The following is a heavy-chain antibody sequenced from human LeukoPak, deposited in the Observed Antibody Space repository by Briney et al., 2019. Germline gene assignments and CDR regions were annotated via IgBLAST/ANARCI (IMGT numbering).Heavy chain of an antibody. CDR3: ARQKGYSSGWYFDY. D-gene: IGHD6-19*01. CDR1: GVSISGYY. J-gene: IGHJ4*02. CDR2: IYYSGSP. V-gene: IGHV4-59*08. Sequence: KTSETLSLTCTVSGVSISGYYWTWLRQPPGKGLEGFGYIYYSGSPNYNPSLKSRVTISVDTSKNQFSLKLSSVTAPDTAVYYCARQKGYSSGWYFDYWGQGTLVTVSS.